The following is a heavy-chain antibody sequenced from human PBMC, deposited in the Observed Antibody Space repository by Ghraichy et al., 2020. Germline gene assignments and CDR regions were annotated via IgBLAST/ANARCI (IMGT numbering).Heavy chain of an antibody. D-gene: IGHD3-10*01. Sequence: GESLNISCSASGFTFSSYAMHWVRQAPGKGLEYVSAISSNGGSTYYADSVKGRFTISRDNSKNTLYLQMSSLRAEDTAVYYCVKDRVEYYGSGSYYYYYYYMGVWGKGTTVTVSS. V-gene: IGHV3-64D*06. CDR3: VKDRVEYYGSGSYYYYYYYMGV. CDR1: GFTFSSYA. J-gene: IGHJ6*03. CDR2: ISSNGGST.